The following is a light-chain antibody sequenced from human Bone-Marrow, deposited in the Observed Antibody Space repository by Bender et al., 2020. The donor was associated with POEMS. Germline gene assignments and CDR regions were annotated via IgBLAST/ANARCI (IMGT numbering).Light chain of an antibody. J-gene: IGLJ2*01. Sequence: SYEMTQSPSVSVSPGQTASITCSGDNLGDKYVSWYQQKPGQSPLLVVYADTKRPADIPGRFSGSNSGNTATLTISGTQAMDEADYYCQTWDSTTAVFGGGTKLTVL. V-gene: IGLV3-1*01. CDR3: QTWDSTTAV. CDR2: ADT. CDR1: NLGDKY.